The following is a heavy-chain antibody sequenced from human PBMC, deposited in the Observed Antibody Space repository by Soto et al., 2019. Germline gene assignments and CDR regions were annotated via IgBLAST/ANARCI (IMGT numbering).Heavy chain of an antibody. J-gene: IGHJ4*02. V-gene: IGHV3-21*01. CDR3: ASLAGYCSGGSCRPFDY. Sequence: EVQLVESGGGLVKPGGSLRLSCAASGFTFSSYSMNWVRQAPGKGLEWVSSISSSSSYIYYADSVKGRFTISRDNAKNSLYVQMNSLRAEDTAVYYCASLAGYCSGGSCRPFDYWGQGTLVTVSS. CDR2: ISSSSSYI. CDR1: GFTFSSYS. D-gene: IGHD2-15*01.